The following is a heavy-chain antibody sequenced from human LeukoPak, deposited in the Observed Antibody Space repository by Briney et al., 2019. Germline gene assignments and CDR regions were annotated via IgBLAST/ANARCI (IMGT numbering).Heavy chain of an antibody. CDR2: IYYTGST. J-gene: IGHJ4*02. Sequence: SETLSLTCTVSGGSVSSGTHYWSWIRPPPGKGLGWIGNIYYTGSTNYNPSLESRVSMSIDTSKNQFSLKLTSVTAADTAVYYCASAPNVDFYDYWGQGTLVTVSS. CDR1: GGSVSSGTHY. CDR3: ASAPNVDFYDY. V-gene: IGHV4-61*01.